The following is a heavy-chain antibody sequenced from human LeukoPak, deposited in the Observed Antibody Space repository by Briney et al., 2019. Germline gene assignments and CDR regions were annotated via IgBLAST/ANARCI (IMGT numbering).Heavy chain of an antibody. D-gene: IGHD6-19*01. V-gene: IGHV4-39*01. Sequence: SETPSLACTVSGGSISSSSYYWGWIRQPPGKGLEWIGSIYYSGSTYYNPSLKSRVTISVDTSKNQFSLKLSSVTAADTAVYYCARHSRGYSSGWHYYYYGMDVWGQGTTVTVSS. J-gene: IGHJ6*02. CDR1: GGSISSSSYY. CDR2: IYYSGST. CDR3: ARHSRGYSSGWHYYYYGMDV.